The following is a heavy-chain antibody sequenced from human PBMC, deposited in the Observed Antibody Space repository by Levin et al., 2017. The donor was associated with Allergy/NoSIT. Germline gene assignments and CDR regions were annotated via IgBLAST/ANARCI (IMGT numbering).Heavy chain of an antibody. CDR2: ISSSGSTI. Sequence: GGSLRLSCAASGFTFSSYEMNWVRQAPGKGLEWVSYISSSGSTIYYADSVKGRFTISRDNAKNSLYLQMNSLRAEDTAVYYCARVTIFVGRGMDVWGQGTTVTVSS. CDR3: ARVTIFVGRGMDV. J-gene: IGHJ6*02. D-gene: IGHD3-3*01. V-gene: IGHV3-48*03. CDR1: GFTFSSYE.